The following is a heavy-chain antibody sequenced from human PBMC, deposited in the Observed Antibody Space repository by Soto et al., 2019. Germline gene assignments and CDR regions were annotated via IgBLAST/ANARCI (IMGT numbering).Heavy chain of an antibody. CDR1: GYSFTSYW. J-gene: IGHJ5*02. CDR2: IYPGDSDT. CDR3: ARQTVVTATNWFDP. D-gene: IGHD2-21*02. Sequence: GESLKISCTGSGYSFTSYWIGWVRQLPGKGLEWMGIIYPGDSDTRYSPSFQGQVTISADKSVSTAYLQWSSLKAPDTAMYYCARQTVVTATNWFDPWGQGTLVTVSS. V-gene: IGHV5-51*01.